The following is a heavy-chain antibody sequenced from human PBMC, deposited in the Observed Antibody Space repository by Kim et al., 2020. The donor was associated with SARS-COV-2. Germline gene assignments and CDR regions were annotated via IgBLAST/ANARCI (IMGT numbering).Heavy chain of an antibody. Sequence: SETLSLSCTVSGASISSTTYYWAWIRQPPGKGLEWIGTIYNSINTYYNPSLESRVVISVDTSKNHFSLKLSSVTAADTAVYYCAKHDYDRIGRPLDNWG. D-gene: IGHD3-22*01. CDR1: GASISSTTYY. J-gene: IGHJ4*01. CDR2: IYNSINT. V-gene: IGHV4-39*01. CDR3: AKHDYDRIGRPLDN.